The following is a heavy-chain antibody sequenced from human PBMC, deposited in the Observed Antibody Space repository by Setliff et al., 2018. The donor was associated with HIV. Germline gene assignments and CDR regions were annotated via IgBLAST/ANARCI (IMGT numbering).Heavy chain of an antibody. V-gene: IGHV4-38-2*02. CDR3: ARLGYSGSLVGAFDI. CDR1: GYSISSGYY. Sequence: SETLSLTCTVSGYSISSGYYWGWIRQPPGKGLEWIGSIYHSGITHYNSSLKSRVTISVDTSKNQFSLNLTPVTAADTAVYYCARLGYSGSLVGAFDIWGQGTMVTVSS. D-gene: IGHD1-26*01. J-gene: IGHJ3*02. CDR2: IYHSGIT.